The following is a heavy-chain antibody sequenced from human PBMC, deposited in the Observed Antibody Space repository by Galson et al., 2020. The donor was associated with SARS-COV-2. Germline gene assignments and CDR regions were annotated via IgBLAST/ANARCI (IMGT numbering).Heavy chain of an antibody. Sequence: SETLSLTCTVSGGSISSGGYYWSWIRQHPGKGLEWIGCIYYSGSTYYNPSLKSLVTISVDTSKNQFSLKLSSVTAADTAVYYCASSYGGKDYYDYWGQGTLVTVSS. J-gene: IGHJ4*02. CDR3: ASSYGGKDYYDY. CDR1: GGSISSGGYY. CDR2: IYYSGST. V-gene: IGHV4-31*01. D-gene: IGHD2-15*01.